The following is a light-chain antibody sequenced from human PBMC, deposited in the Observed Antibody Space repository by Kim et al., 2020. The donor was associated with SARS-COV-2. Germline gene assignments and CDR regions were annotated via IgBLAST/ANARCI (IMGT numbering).Light chain of an antibody. Sequence: SYELTQQPSVSVAPGKTARITCGGNNIGSKSVYWYQQKPGQAPVLVIYYDSDRPSGIPERFSGSNSGNTATLTISRVEAGDEADYYCQVWDSSSVHYVFG. CDR1: NIGSKS. V-gene: IGLV3-21*04. CDR2: YDS. CDR3: QVWDSSSVHYV. J-gene: IGLJ1*01.